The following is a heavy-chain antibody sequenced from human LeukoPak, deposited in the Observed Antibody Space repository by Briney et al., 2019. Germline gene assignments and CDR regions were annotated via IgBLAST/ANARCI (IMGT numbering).Heavy chain of an antibody. CDR3: ASAPMVRGVNPFDY. CDR1: GYTFTSYA. Sequence: ASVKVSCKASGYTFTSYAMNWVRQAPGQGLEWMGWINTNTGNPTYAQGFTGRFVFSLDTSVNTAYLQISSLKAEDTAVYYCASAPMVRGVNPFDYWGQGTLVTVPS. V-gene: IGHV7-4-1*02. J-gene: IGHJ4*02. D-gene: IGHD3-10*01. CDR2: INTNTGNP.